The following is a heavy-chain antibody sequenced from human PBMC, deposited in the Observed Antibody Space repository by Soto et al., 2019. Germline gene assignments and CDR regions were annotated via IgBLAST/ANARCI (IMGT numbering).Heavy chain of an antibody. CDR3: AIQTPPRVRYCTSKGWYDGWLDS. J-gene: IGHJ5*01. D-gene: IGHD2-8*01. Sequence: QVPLDQSGAEVKKPGSSVKVSCKASGGAFGTFAISWVRQAPGQGLEWMGGIIPIYGNAHYAQIFKGRVTMPTDATADSGYMAGTSRTSADTAFNFCAIQTPPRVRYCTSKGWYDGWLDSGGQGPLVTVST. CDR2: IIPIYGNA. CDR1: GGAFGTFA. V-gene: IGHV1-69*01.